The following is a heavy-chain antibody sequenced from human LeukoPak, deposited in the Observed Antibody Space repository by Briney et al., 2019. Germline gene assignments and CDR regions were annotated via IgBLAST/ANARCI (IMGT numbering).Heavy chain of an antibody. CDR3: ARQGVVAATCFDY. V-gene: IGHV4-39*01. CDR1: GGTISSISYY. D-gene: IGHD1-26*01. J-gene: IGHJ4*02. Sequence: SATLSLTCSVSGGTISSISYYWGWQPQPPGKGLVWISNIYSSKRNYNHTLLKSRIIISENTSKNHYSLKLTSVSAAETAVYYCARQGVVAATCFDYWGQGTLVTVSS. CDR2: IYSSKRN.